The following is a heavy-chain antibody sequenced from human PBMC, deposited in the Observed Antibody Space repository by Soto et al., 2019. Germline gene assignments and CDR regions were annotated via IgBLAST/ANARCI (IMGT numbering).Heavy chain of an antibody. CDR3: ARAGGATTVTRYFDY. J-gene: IGHJ4*02. V-gene: IGHV1-3*01. D-gene: IGHD4-17*01. CDR2: INAGNGNT. Sequence: QVQLVQSGAEVKKPGASVKVSCKASGYTFTSYAMHWVRQAPGQRLEWMGWINAGNGNTKYSQKFQGRVTITRDTSASTADMELSSLRSEDTAVYYCARAGGATTVTRYFDYWGQGTLVTVSS. CDR1: GYTFTSYA.